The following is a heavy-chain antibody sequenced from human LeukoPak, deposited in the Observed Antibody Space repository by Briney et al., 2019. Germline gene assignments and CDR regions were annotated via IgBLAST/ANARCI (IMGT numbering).Heavy chain of an antibody. CDR1: GFTFSSYN. D-gene: IGHD3-9*01. J-gene: IGHJ6*03. CDR3: ARERVPPNILTGYYVYYYYYMDV. CDR2: TTSSSSYI. Sequence: GGSLRLSCAASGFTFSSYNMNWVRQAPGKGLEWVSSTTSSSSYIYYADSVKGRFTISRDNAKNSLYLQMNSLTAEDTAVYYCARERVPPNILTGYYVYYYYYMDVWGKGTTVTISS. V-gene: IGHV3-21*04.